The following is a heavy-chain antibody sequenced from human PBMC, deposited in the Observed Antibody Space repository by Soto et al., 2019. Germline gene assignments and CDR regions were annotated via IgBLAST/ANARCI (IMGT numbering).Heavy chain of an antibody. CDR3: AKERRYSFDAFDI. V-gene: IGHV3-30*18. D-gene: IGHD6-13*01. CDR2: ISYDGREK. J-gene: IGHJ3*02. CDR1: GFTFNFFG. Sequence: QEQLVESGGGVVQAGRSLRLSCAASGFTFNFFGMHWVRQAPGKGLEWVAVISYDGREKYYADSVKGRFTMYGDNSQNMVYLEMSSLIPEDTSVYYCAKERRYSFDAFDIWGHGTMVTVSS.